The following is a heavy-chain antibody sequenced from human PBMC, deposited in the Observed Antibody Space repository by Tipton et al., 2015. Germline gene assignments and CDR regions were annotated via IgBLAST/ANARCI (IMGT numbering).Heavy chain of an antibody. CDR2: ISYDGSHK. D-gene: IGHD1-26*01. V-gene: IGHV3-30*03. Sequence: SLRLSCAASGFTFSNFGMHWVRQAPGKGLEWVALISYDGSHKHYVNSMKGRVTISRDNSKNTVYLQMNSLRPEDTAMYYCAIDFSLGAHNGFDPWGQGTLVTVSS. CDR3: AIDFSLGAHNGFDP. CDR1: GFTFSNFG. J-gene: IGHJ5*02.